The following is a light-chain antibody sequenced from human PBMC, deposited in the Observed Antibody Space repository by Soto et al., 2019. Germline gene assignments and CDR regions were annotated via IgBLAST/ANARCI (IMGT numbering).Light chain of an antibody. CDR1: QSINIW. J-gene: IGKJ1*01. CDR3: LQDINYPWT. Sequence: DIQMTQSPSTLSASVGDRVTVTCRASQSINIWLAWYQQKPGKAPKLLIYDASSLQSGVPSRFRGSTSGTEFTLTISSLQPEDSATYYCLQDINYPWTFGQGTKV. CDR2: DAS. V-gene: IGKV1-5*01.